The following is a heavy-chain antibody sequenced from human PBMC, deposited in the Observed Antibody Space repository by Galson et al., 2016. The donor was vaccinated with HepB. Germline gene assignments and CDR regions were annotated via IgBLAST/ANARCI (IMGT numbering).Heavy chain of an antibody. CDR3: ARGYMVRGVMIGMDV. D-gene: IGHD3-10*01. Sequence: SLRLSCAASGFIFSNYAIHWVRQAPGKGLEWVALISYDGSNNYYADSVKGRFTISRDNSKNTLYLHMNSLRVEDTAVYYCARGYMVRGVMIGMDVWGQGTTVTVSS. V-gene: IGHV3-30*04. CDR2: ISYDGSNN. J-gene: IGHJ6*02. CDR1: GFIFSNYA.